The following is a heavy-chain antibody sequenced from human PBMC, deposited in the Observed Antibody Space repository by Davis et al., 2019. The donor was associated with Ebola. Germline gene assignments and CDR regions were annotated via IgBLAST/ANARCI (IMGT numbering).Heavy chain of an antibody. Sequence: ASVKVSCKASGYTFTNYGITWVRQAPGQGLEWMGWINLHNGNTNYAQNVQGRVIMTTDTATTTAYMEVGGLRSDDTAVYYCARAQFPTTSDHWGQGTLVTVSS. J-gene: IGHJ4*02. D-gene: IGHD1-1*01. V-gene: IGHV1-18*04. CDR1: GYTFTNYG. CDR3: ARAQFPTTSDH. CDR2: INLHNGNT.